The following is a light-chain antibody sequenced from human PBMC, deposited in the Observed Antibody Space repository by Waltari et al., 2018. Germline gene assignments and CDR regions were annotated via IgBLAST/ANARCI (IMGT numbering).Light chain of an antibody. V-gene: IGKV1-27*01. Sequence: DIQMTQSPSSLSASVGDRVTITCRASQDISTSLAWYQQKPGKFPKVLIFAISTLQSGVPSRFSGSGSGTDFTLTIFSLQSEDFATYFCQQTYSALCCTFGQGTKLEIK. J-gene: IGKJ2*02. CDR1: QDISTS. CDR2: AIS. CDR3: QQTYSALCCT.